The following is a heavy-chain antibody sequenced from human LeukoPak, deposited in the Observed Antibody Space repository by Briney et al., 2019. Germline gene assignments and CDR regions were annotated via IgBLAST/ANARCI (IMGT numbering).Heavy chain of an antibody. CDR1: GYTFTSYT. V-gene: IGHV7-4-1*02. J-gene: IGHJ4*02. D-gene: IGHD7-27*01. Sequence: ASVKVSCKASGYTFTSYTMNWVRQAPGQGLEWMGWINTNTGDPTYAQGFTGRFVFSLDTSVSTAYLQISSLKAEDTAVYYRASGENWGYDYWGQGTLVTVSS. CDR2: INTNTGDP. CDR3: ASGENWGYDY.